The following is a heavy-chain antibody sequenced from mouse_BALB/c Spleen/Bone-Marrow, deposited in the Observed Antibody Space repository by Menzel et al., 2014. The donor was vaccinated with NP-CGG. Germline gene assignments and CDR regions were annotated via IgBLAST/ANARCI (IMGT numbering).Heavy chain of an antibody. J-gene: IGHJ3*01. V-gene: IGHV1-18*01. CDR2: INPNNGAT. CDR1: GYTFTEST. Sequence: VQLQQSGPELVKPGASVKISCKTSGYTFTESTINWVKQSHGKSLEWIGGINPNNGATGYNQKFKGKATLTVDKSSSTAYLELRSLTSDDSAVYYCARRDYGPAWFTYWAKGLWSLSLQ. CDR3: ARRDYGPAWFTY. D-gene: IGHD1-1*01.